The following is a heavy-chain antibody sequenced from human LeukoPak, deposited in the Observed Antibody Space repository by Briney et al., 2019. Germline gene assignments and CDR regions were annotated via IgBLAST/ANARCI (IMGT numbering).Heavy chain of an antibody. J-gene: IGHJ4*02. CDR3: ARQYLTGYFDY. V-gene: IGHV4-39*01. Sequence: SETLSLTCSVSGGSISSSSNYWGWLRQPPGKGLEWIGTIYYSGSAYYNSSLKSRVTISVDPSKNQVSLKLSSVTAADTAVYYCARQYLTGYFDYWGQGTLVTVSS. CDR1: GGSISSSSNY. D-gene: IGHD2-2*02. CDR2: IYYSGSA.